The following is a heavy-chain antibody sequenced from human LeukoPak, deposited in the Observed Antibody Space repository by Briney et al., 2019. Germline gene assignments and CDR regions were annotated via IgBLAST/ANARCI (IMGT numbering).Heavy chain of an antibody. V-gene: IGHV4-34*01. Sequence: SETLSLTCAVYGGSFSGYYRSWIRQPPGKGLEWIGEINHSGSTNYNPSLKSRVTISVDTSKNQFSLKLSSVTAADTAVYYCARAQAVGFDYWGQGTLVTVSS. D-gene: IGHD6-19*01. J-gene: IGHJ4*02. CDR3: ARAQAVGFDY. CDR1: GGSFSGYY. CDR2: INHSGST.